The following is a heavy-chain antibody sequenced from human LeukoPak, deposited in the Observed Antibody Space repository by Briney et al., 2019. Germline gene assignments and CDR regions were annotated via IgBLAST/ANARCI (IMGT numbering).Heavy chain of an antibody. CDR1: GGSISSGDYY. CDR2: IYYSGST. V-gene: IGHV4-30-4*01. Sequence: KTSETVSFTCTVSGGSISSGDYYWSWIRQPPGKGLEWIGYIYYSGSTYYNPSLKSRVSTSVDTSENQFSLKLSSVTAADTAVYYCARHPGDGDYGMDVWGKGTTVTVSS. CDR3: ARHPGDGDYGMDV. D-gene: IGHD4-17*01. J-gene: IGHJ6*04.